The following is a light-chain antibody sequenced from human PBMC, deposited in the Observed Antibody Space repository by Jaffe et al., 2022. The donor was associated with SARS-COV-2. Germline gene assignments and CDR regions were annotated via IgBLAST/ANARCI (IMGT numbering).Light chain of an antibody. V-gene: IGLV2-11*01. Sequence: QSALTQPRSVSGSPGQSVTISCTGTSSDVGGYNYVSWYQQHPGKAPKLMIYDVSKRPSGVPDRFSGSKSGNTASLTISGLQAEDEADYYCCSYAGSYTLEGVFGTGTKVTVL. CDR1: SSDVGGYNY. CDR3: CSYAGSYTLEGV. CDR2: DVS. J-gene: IGLJ1*01.